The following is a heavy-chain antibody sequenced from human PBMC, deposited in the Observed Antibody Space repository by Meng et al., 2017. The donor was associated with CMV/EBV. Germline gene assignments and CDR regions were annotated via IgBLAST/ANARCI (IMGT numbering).Heavy chain of an antibody. CDR1: GFSLSTSGMR. D-gene: IGHD1-1*01. Sequence: SGPTLVKPTQTLTLTCTFSGFSLSTSGMRVSWIRQPPGKALEWLARIDLDDDKFYSTSLKTRLTISKDTSKNQVVLTMTNMDPVDTATYYCARINELNLDYWGQGTLVTVSS. CDR2: IDLDDDK. CDR3: ARINELNLDY. J-gene: IGHJ4*02. V-gene: IGHV2-70D*14.